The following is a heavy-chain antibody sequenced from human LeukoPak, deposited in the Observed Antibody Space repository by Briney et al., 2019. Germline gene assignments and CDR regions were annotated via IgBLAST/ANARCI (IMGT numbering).Heavy chain of an antibody. CDR3: ARQIWDSESDY. J-gene: IGHJ4*02. Sequence: VGSLRLSCAASGFTSSSYEMSWVRQAPGKGLEWVSYISSSGSTIYYADSVKGRFTISRDNAKNSLYLQMNSLRAEDTAVYYCARQIWDSESDYWGQGTLVTVSS. CDR1: GFTSSSYE. CDR2: ISSSGSTI. V-gene: IGHV3-48*03. D-gene: IGHD1-26*01.